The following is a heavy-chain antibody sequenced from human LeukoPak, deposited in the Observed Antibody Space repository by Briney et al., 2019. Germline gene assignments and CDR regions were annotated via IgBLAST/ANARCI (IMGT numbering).Heavy chain of an antibody. Sequence: ASVKVSCKASGYTFTGYYMHWVRQAPGKGLEWMGGFDPEDGETIYAQKFQGRVTMTEDTSTDTAYMELSSLRSEDTAVYYCATSSSFGYWGQGTLVTVSS. J-gene: IGHJ4*02. CDR2: FDPEDGET. CDR1: GYTFTGYY. CDR3: ATSSSFGY. V-gene: IGHV1-24*01.